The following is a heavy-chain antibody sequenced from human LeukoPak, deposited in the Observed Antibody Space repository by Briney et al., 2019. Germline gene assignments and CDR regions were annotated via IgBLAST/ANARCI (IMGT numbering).Heavy chain of an antibody. Sequence: ASVKVSCKVSGYTLTELSMHWVRQAPGKGLEWMGGFDPEDGETIYAQKFQGRVTMTEDTSTDTAYMELSSLRSEDTAVYYCATPPPHLRYLDWLLIWGQGTLVTVSS. CDR2: FDPEDGET. D-gene: IGHD3-9*01. CDR1: GYTLTELS. V-gene: IGHV1-24*01. J-gene: IGHJ4*02. CDR3: ATPPPHLRYLDWLLI.